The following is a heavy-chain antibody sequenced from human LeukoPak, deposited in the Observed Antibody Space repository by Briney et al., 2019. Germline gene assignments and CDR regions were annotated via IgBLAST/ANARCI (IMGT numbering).Heavy chain of an antibody. D-gene: IGHD6-6*01. V-gene: IGHV1-69*05. J-gene: IGHJ5*02. CDR3: ARAGDSSSSDWFDH. CDR2: IIPIFGTA. Sequence: XMGGIIPIFGTANYAQKFQGRVTITTDESTSTAYMELSSLRSEDTAVYYCARAGDSSSSDWFDHWGQGTLVTVSS.